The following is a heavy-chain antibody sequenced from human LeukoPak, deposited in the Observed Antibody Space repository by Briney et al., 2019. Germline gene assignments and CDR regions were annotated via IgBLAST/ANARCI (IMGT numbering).Heavy chain of an antibody. D-gene: IGHD6-19*01. J-gene: IGHJ4*02. Sequence: QSGGSLRLSCAASGFTFDDYAMHWVRQAPGKGLEWVSGISWDSGSIGYADSVKGRFTISRDNAKNSLYLQMNSLRAEDTAVYYCAKGRTGYSSGWAADYWGQGTLVTVSS. CDR2: ISWDSGSI. CDR1: GFTFDDYA. CDR3: AKGRTGYSSGWAADY. V-gene: IGHV3-9*01.